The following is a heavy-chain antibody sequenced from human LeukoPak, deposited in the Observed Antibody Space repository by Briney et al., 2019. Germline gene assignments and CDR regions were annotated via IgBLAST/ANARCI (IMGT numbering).Heavy chain of an antibody. Sequence: KASETLSLTCAVYGGSFSGYYWSWIRQPPGKGLEWIGEINHSGSTNYNPSLKSRVTISVDTSKNQFSLKLSSVTAADTAVYYCARRGRSITMVRGVNPLATNWFDPWGQGTLVTVSS. D-gene: IGHD3-10*01. CDR3: ARRGRSITMVRGVNPLATNWFDP. CDR1: GGSFSGYY. V-gene: IGHV4-34*01. CDR2: INHSGST. J-gene: IGHJ5*02.